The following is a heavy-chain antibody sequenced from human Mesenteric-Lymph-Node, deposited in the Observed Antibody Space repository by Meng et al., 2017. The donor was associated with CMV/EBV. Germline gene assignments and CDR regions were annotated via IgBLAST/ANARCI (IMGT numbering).Heavy chain of an antibody. CDR3: ARKGAAMEPFYYYYGMDV. V-gene: IGHV3-7*01. Sequence: GESLKISCAASGFTFSSYWMSWVRQAPGKGLEWVANIKQDGSEKYYLDSVKGRFTISRDNAKNSLYLQMNSLRAEDTAVYYCARKGAAMEPFYYYYGMDVWGQGTTVTVSS. CDR1: GFTFSSYW. J-gene: IGHJ6*02. CDR2: IKQDGSEK. D-gene: IGHD5-18*01.